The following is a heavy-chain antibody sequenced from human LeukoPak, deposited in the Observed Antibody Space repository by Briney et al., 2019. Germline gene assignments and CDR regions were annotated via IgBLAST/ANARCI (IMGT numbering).Heavy chain of an antibody. D-gene: IGHD6-19*01. Sequence: GRSLRLSCAASGFTFSSYGMHWVRQAPGKGLEWVAVIWYDGSNKYYADSVKGRFTISRDNSKNTLYLQTNSLRAEDTAVYYCARDRSSGWSPFDYWGQGTLVTVSS. CDR1: GFTFSSYG. CDR3: ARDRSSGWSPFDY. J-gene: IGHJ4*02. CDR2: IWYDGSNK. V-gene: IGHV3-33*01.